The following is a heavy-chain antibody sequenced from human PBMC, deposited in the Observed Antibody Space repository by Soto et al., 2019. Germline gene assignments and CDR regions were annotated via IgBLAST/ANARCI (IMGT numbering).Heavy chain of an antibody. Sequence: QVQLVQSGAEVKKPGASVKVSCKASGYTFTSYGISCVLQAPGQGLEWMGWISADNGNTNYAQKLQGRVTMTTDTSTSTAYMELRSLRSDDTAVYYCAREVGYSSSWGWFDPWGQGTLVTVSS. D-gene: IGHD6-13*01. J-gene: IGHJ5*02. CDR2: ISADNGNT. V-gene: IGHV1-18*01. CDR1: GYTFTSYG. CDR3: AREVGYSSSWGWFDP.